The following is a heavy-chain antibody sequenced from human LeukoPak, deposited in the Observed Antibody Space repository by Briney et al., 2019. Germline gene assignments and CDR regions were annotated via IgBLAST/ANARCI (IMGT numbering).Heavy chain of an antibody. D-gene: IGHD5-12*01. CDR3: ARYSGYDGPAYYYYGMDV. Sequence: PGGSLRLSCAASGFTFSNYWMSWIRQAPGKGLEWVANIKQDGSEKYYVDSVKGRFTISRDNAKNSLYLQMNSLRAEDTAVYYCARYSGYDGPAYYYYGMDVWGQGTTVTVSS. CDR1: GFTFSNYW. V-gene: IGHV3-7*01. J-gene: IGHJ6*02. CDR2: IKQDGSEK.